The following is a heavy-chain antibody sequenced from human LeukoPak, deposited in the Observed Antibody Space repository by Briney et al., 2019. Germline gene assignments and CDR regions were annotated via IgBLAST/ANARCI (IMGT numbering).Heavy chain of an antibody. CDR1: GGSISSYY. CDR3: ASIHYGGNSFHDY. J-gene: IGHJ4*02. D-gene: IGHD4-23*01. Sequence: TLSLTCTVSGGSISSYYWSWIRQPPGKGLEWIGYIYYSGSTNYNPSLKSRVTISVDTSKNQFSLKLSSVTAADTAVYYCASIHYGGNSFHDYWGQGTLVTVSS. V-gene: IGHV4-59*01. CDR2: IYYSGST.